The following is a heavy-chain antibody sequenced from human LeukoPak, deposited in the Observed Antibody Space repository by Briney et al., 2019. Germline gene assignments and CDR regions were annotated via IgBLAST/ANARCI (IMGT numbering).Heavy chain of an antibody. CDR1: GYIFTSYW. J-gene: IGHJ5*02. CDR3: ARLAAAGYSGWFDP. CDR2: IYPGDSDT. D-gene: IGHD6-13*01. Sequence: GASLQISCQGSGYIFTSYWIGWVRQVPGKGLEWMGIIYPGDSDTRYSPSFQGQVTISADKSMSTAYLQWSSLKASDTAMYYCARLAAAGYSGWFDPWGQGTLVTVSS. V-gene: IGHV5-51*01.